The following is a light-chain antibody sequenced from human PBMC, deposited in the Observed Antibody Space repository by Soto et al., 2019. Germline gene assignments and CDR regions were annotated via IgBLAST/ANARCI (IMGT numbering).Light chain of an antibody. J-gene: IGKJ3*01. CDR3: QKYNSAPPCT. CDR1: QGISNY. CDR2: AAS. V-gene: IGKV1-27*01. Sequence: DIQMTQSPSSLSASVGDRVTITCRASQGISNYLAWYQQKPGKVPKLLIYAASTLQSGVPSRFSGSGSGTAVTLPISSLQHEDVATYYCQKYNSAPPCTFGQGTKVDIK.